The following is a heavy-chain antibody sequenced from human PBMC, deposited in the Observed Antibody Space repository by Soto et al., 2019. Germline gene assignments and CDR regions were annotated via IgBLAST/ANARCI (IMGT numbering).Heavy chain of an antibody. D-gene: IGHD6-13*01. CDR3: VKDESINWYSGHFRH. J-gene: IGHJ1*01. V-gene: IGHV3-9*01. CDR1: GFTFDDYA. CDR2: INWNSGSI. Sequence: QPGGSLRLSCAACGFTFDDYAMHWVRQVPGKGLEWVSGINWNSGSIGYADSVKGRFAISRDNAKNSLHLQMNSLRAEDTAFYYCVKDESINWYSGHFRHWGQGTLVTVSS.